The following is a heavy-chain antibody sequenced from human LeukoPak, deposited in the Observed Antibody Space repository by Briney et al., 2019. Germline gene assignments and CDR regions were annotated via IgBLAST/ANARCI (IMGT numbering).Heavy chain of an antibody. CDR2: IYPGDSDP. V-gene: IGHV5-51*01. CDR1: GXRFNTYC. D-gene: IGHD3-22*01. CDR3: ARVHDSSGYYWYFDL. Sequence: PGESLKISFKGSGXRFNTYCIAWVRQMPGKGLEWMGIIYPGDSDPRYRPSFQGQVNISADKSISTAYLQWNSLKASDTAMYYCARVHDSSGYYWYFDLWGRGTLVTVSS. J-gene: IGHJ2*01.